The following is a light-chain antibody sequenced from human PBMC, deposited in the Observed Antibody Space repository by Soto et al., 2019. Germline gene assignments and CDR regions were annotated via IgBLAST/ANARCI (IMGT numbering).Light chain of an antibody. CDR1: NSDVGAYKY. Sequence: QSALTQPASVSGSPGQSITIPCTGTNSDVGAYKYVSWYQQHPGKAPKLMIYEVSYRPSGVSNRFAGSKSGNTASLTISGLQAEDEADYYCSSYTRDNTWVLGGGTKVTVL. V-gene: IGLV2-14*01. J-gene: IGLJ3*02. CDR3: SSYTRDNTWV. CDR2: EVS.